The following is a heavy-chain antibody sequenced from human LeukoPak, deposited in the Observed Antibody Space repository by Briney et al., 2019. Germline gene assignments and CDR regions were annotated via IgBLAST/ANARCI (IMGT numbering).Heavy chain of an antibody. J-gene: IGHJ6*04. CDR3: AELGITMIGGV. D-gene: IGHD3-10*02. CDR1: GFTFRTYW. Sequence: RGSLRLSCTVSGFTFRTYWMSWVRQAPGKGLEWVANIKEDGIEKNYVNSMKGRFTISRDNAKNSLYLQMNSLRAEDTAVYYCAELGITMIGGVWGKGTTVTISS. V-gene: IGHV3-7*01. CDR2: IKEDGIEK.